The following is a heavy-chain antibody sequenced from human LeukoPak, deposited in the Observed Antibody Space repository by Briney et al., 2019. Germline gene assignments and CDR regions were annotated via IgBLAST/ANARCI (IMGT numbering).Heavy chain of an antibody. J-gene: IGHJ5*02. CDR3: ARRRGGYYYGSGSYNWFDP. CDR2: INHSGST. V-gene: IGHV4-34*01. CDR1: GGSFSGYY. Sequence: PSETLSLTCAVYGGSFSGYYWSWIRQPPGKGLEWIGEINHSGSTNYNPSLKSRVTISVDTSKNQFSLKLSSVTAADTAVYYCARRRGGYYYGSGSYNWFDPWGQGTWSPSPQ. D-gene: IGHD3-10*01.